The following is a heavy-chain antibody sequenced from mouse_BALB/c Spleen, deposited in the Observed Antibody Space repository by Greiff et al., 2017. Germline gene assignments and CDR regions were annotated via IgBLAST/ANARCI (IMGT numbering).Heavy chain of an antibody. J-gene: IGHJ4*01. CDR3: ARGGLRGFYYAMDY. CDR2: INSNGGST. V-gene: IGHV5-6-2*01. CDR1: GFTFSSYY. D-gene: IGHD3-1*01. Sequence: DVMLVESGGGLVKLGGSLKLSCAASGFTFSSYYMSWVRQTPEKRLELVAAINSNGGSTYYPDTVKGRFTISRDNAKNTLYLQMSSLKSEDTALYYGARGGLRGFYYAMDYWGQGTSVTVTS.